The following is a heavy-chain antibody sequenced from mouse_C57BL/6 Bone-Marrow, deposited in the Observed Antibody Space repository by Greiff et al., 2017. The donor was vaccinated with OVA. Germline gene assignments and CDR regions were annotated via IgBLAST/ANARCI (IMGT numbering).Heavy chain of an antibody. V-gene: IGHV1-18*01. CDR1: GYTFTDYN. J-gene: IGHJ2*01. CDR2: INPNNGGT. Sequence: VQLKESGPELVKPGASVKIPCKASGYTFTDYNMDWVKQSHGKSLEWIGDINPNNGGTIYNQKFKGKATLTVDKSSSTAYMELRSLTSEDTAFYYCARGLYYYGSLYFDYWGQGTTLTVSS. CDR3: ARGLYYYGSLYFDY. D-gene: IGHD1-1*01.